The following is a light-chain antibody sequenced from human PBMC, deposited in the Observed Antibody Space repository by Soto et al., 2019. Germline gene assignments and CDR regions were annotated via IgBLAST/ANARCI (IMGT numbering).Light chain of an antibody. CDR2: KAS. Sequence: IQISHSPSTLSASVGDRVTITVRASQSISSWLAWYQQKPGKDPKLLIYKASSLESGVPSRFSGSGSGTEFTLTISSMQPDDFATYYCQKYNSYHTFGKGTRLEIK. CDR1: QSISSW. J-gene: IGKJ5*01. CDR3: QKYNSYHT. V-gene: IGKV1-5*03.